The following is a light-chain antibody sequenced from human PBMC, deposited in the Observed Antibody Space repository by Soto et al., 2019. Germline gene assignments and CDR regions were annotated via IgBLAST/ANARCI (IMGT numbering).Light chain of an antibody. CDR3: CSYAGSSTRYV. CDR2: EGS. J-gene: IGLJ1*01. Sequence: SLLAQASDVSGSPGQSITICSRGWRIDVGSYNLVSWYQQHPGKAPKLMIYEGSKRPSGVSNRFSGSKSGNTASLTISGLQAEDEADYYCCSYAGSSTRYVFGTGTKVTGL. CDR1: RIDVGSYNL. V-gene: IGLV2-23*01.